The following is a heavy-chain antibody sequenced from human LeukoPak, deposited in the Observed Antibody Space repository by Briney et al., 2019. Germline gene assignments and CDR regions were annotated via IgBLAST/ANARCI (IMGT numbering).Heavy chain of an antibody. CDR3: AKHYWPPHTAAAGPYEY. D-gene: IGHD6-13*01. Sequence: GGSLRLSCEASGFSFSNYGLHWVRQAPGKGPEWMAVISHDGSSDYYADSVKGRFTVSRDNSKNTLYLQMNNLRVEDTAVYYCAKHYWPPHTAAAGPYEYWGQGTLVTVSS. CDR1: GFSFSNYG. J-gene: IGHJ4*02. V-gene: IGHV3-33*06. CDR2: ISHDGSSD.